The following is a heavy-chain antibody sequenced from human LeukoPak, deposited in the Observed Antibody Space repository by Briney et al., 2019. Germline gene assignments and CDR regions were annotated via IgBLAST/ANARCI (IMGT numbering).Heavy chain of an antibody. V-gene: IGHV3-23*01. CDR3: AKGYSGSYLDY. CDR2: ISNGGGSA. Sequence: GGSLRLSCAGSGFTFSSYPMSWVRQAPGKGLQWVSAISNGGGSAYYADSVKGRFTISRDNSENTLYLQMNSLRAEDTAVYYCAKGYSGSYLDYWGQGTLVTVSS. D-gene: IGHD1-26*01. J-gene: IGHJ4*02. CDR1: GFTFSSYP.